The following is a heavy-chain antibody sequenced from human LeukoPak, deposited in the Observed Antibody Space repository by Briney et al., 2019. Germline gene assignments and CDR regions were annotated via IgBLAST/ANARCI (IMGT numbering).Heavy chain of an antibody. Sequence: PSETLSLTCTVSGYSISSGYYWGWIRQPPGKGLEWIGRIYHSGSTYYNPSLKSRVTISVDTSKNQSSLKLSSVTAADTAVYYCARDMVRDPDVGGHAFDIWGQGTMVTVSS. J-gene: IGHJ3*02. CDR1: GYSISSGYY. CDR2: IYHSGST. D-gene: IGHD3-10*01. CDR3: ARDMVRDPDVGGHAFDI. V-gene: IGHV4-38-2*02.